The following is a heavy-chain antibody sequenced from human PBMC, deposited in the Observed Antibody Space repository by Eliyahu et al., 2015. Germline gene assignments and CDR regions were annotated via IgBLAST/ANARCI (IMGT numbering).Heavy chain of an antibody. CDR3: ATQTGDVFDY. Sequence: QVQLVQSGAEVKKPGASVKVSCXXSGYTFPTYVIHWVRQAPGQRLEWMGWINAGNGNTKYSQKFQGRVTITRDTSASTAYMGLSSLRSEDTAVYYCATQTGDVFDYWGQGTLVTVSS. J-gene: IGHJ4*02. V-gene: IGHV1-3*01. CDR2: INAGNGNT. CDR1: GYTFPTYV. D-gene: IGHD7-27*01.